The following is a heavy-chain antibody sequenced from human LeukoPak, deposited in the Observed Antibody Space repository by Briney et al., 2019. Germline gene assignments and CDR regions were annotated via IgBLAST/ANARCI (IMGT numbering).Heavy chain of an antibody. CDR1: GFTFSSYA. CDR3: AKEQRAAYYDSSGYYGLDAFDI. J-gene: IGHJ3*02. Sequence: PGGSLRLSCAASGFTFSSYAMSWVRQAPGKGLEWVSAISGSSGSTYYADSVKGRFTISRDNSKNTLYLQMNSLRAEDTAVYYCAKEQRAAYYDSSGYYGLDAFDIWGQGTMVTVSS. D-gene: IGHD3-22*01. V-gene: IGHV3-23*01. CDR2: ISGSSGST.